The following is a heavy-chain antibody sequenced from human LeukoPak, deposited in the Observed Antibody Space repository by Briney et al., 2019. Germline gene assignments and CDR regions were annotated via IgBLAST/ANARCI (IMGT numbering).Heavy chain of an antibody. D-gene: IGHD2-2*01. CDR1: GGSISSYY. CDR3: ARASSYTGHLGW. J-gene: IGHJ4*02. CDR2: IYYSGST. V-gene: IGHV4-59*08. Sequence: SETLSLTCTVSGGSISSYYWSWIRQPPGKGLKWIGYIYYSGSTNYNPSLKSRVTISVDTSKNQFSLNLISVTAADTAVYYCARASSYTGHLGWWGQGTLVTVSS.